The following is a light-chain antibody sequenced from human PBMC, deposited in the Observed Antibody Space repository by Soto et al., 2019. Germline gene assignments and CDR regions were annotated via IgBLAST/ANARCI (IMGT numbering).Light chain of an antibody. Sequence: DIPLTQSPSSLSASVGDRVTITCRASQSISIYLNWYQQKPGKAPNLLIYAASRLQSGVPSRFSGSGSGTDFTLTIRSLQPEDFATYYCQQSYSTLRTFGQGTKVEVK. CDR2: AAS. CDR1: QSISIY. V-gene: IGKV1-39*01. CDR3: QQSYSTLRT. J-gene: IGKJ1*01.